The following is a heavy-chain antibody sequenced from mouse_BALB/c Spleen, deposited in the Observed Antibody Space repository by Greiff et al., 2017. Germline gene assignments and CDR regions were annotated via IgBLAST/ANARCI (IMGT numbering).Heavy chain of an antibody. Sequence: EVHLVESGGGLVKPGGSLKLSCAASGFAFSSYDMSWVRQTPEKRLEWVAYISSGGGSTYYPDTVKGRFTISRDNAKNTLYLQMSSLKSEDTAMYYGARHYDGGYYYAMDYWGQGTSVTVSS. CDR2: ISSGGGST. J-gene: IGHJ4*01. V-gene: IGHV5-12-1*01. CDR1: GFAFSSYD. CDR3: ARHYDGGYYYAMDY. D-gene: IGHD2-12*01.